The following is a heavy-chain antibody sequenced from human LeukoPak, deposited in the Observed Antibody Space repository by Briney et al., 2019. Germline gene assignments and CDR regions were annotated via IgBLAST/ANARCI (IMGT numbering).Heavy chain of an antibody. CDR3: AKGTLIVVVPASADAFDI. J-gene: IGHJ3*02. V-gene: IGHV3-23*01. Sequence: GGSLRLSCAASGFTFGSYAMSWVRQAPGKGLEWVSAISGSGGSTYYADSVKGRFTISRDNSKNTLYLQMNSLRAEDTAVYYCAKGTLIVVVPASADAFDIWGQGTMVTVSS. CDR2: ISGSGGST. CDR1: GFTFGSYA. D-gene: IGHD2-2*01.